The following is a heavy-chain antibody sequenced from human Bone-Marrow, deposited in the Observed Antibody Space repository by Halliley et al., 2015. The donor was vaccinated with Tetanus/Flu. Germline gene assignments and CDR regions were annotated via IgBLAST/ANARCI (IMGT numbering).Heavy chain of an antibody. CDR2: ISGDGPSI. D-gene: IGHD2-21*02. J-gene: IGHJ4*02. CDR3: ARGHCGGDCLGTY. Sequence: WVSSISGDGPSIYYPDSLKGRFTVSRDNAKNSVHLQINNLRVEDTAVYYCARGHCGGDCLGTYWGQGALVTVSS. V-gene: IGHV3-21*01.